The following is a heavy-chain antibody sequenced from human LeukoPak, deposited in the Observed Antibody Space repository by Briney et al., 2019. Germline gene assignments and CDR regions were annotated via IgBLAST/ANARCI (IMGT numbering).Heavy chain of an antibody. CDR3: TRGSSGRPFDY. J-gene: IGHJ4*02. CDR1: GFTFGDYA. CDR2: IRSKAYGGTT. V-gene: IGHV3-49*04. Sequence: TGGSLRLSCTASGFTFGDYAMSWVRQAPGKGLEWVGFIRSKAYGGTTEYAASVKGRFTISRGDSKSIAYLQMNSLKTEDTAVYYCTRGSSGRPFDYWGQGTLVIVSS. D-gene: IGHD6-19*01.